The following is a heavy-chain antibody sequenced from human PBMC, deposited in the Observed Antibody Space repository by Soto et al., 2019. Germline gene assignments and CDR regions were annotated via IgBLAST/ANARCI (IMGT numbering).Heavy chain of an antibody. D-gene: IGHD3-10*01. V-gene: IGHV3-9*01. CDR2: ISYKSDSR. J-gene: IGHJ4*02. Sequence: EVQLVESGGGSVQPGMSLRLACSTSGFLFNEYAMHWVRQAPGKGLGWVAGISYKSDSRDYGESVRGRFTIFRDNTKNSVYLQMNRLRFEDTAFYYCAKDIRGVSAAGFDAWGQGTLVTVSS. CDR1: GFLFNEYA. CDR3: AKDIRGVSAAGFDA.